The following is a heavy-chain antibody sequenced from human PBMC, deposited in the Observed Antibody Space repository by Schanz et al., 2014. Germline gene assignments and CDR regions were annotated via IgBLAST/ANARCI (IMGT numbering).Heavy chain of an antibody. J-gene: IGHJ6*03. CDR2: IWYDGSNE. CDR3: ARDHQWLARYYMDV. V-gene: IGHV3-33*01. CDR1: GFTFSSYG. D-gene: IGHD6-19*01. Sequence: VQLVESGGGMVRPGGSLRLSCAASGFTFSSYGMHWVRQAPGKGLEWVAIIWYDGSNEYYADSVKGRFTISRDNPKKTLYLQMNSLRAEDTAVYYCARDHQWLARYYMDVWGKGTTVTVSS.